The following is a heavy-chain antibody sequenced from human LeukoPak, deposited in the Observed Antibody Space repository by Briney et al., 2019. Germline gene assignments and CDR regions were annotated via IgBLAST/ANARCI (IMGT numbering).Heavy chain of an antibody. CDR1: GFNFSSYA. Sequence: GGSLRLSCAASGFNFSSYAMIWAPQAPGKGLEGVSALGGSGGSTYYADSVKGRFTISRDNSKNTLYLQMNSLRAEDTAVYYCASDTAMVIYYYYYMDVWGKGTTVTVSS. V-gene: IGHV3-23*01. J-gene: IGHJ6*03. CDR3: ASDTAMVIYYYYYMDV. CDR2: LGGSGGST. D-gene: IGHD5-18*01.